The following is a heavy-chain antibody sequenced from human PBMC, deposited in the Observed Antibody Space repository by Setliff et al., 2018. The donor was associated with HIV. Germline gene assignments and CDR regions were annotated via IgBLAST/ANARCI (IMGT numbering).Heavy chain of an antibody. Sequence: SVKVSCKASGYTFAGYGIHWVRQAPGQGLEWMGWISTYNSNTNYAQKFQGRVTMTTVTSTSTAYMELRSLRSDDTAVYYCARDRPDYYYDSSGFPIDYWGQGTLVTVSS. CDR2: ISTYNSNT. CDR1: GYTFAGYG. CDR3: ARDRPDYYYDSSGFPIDY. V-gene: IGHV1-18*01. J-gene: IGHJ4*02. D-gene: IGHD3-22*01.